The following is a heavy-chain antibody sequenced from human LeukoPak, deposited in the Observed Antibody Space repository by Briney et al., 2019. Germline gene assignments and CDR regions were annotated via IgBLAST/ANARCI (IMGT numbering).Heavy chain of an antibody. D-gene: IGHD5-18*01. V-gene: IGHV1-69*05. CDR1: GGTFSSYA. CDR2: IIPIFGTA. Sequence: ASVKVSCKASGGTFSSYAISLVRQAPGQGLEWMGRIIPIFGTANYAQKFQGRVTITTDESTSTAYMELSSLRSEDTAVYYCAREVYSYGYDYWGQGTLVTVSS. J-gene: IGHJ4*02. CDR3: AREVYSYGYDY.